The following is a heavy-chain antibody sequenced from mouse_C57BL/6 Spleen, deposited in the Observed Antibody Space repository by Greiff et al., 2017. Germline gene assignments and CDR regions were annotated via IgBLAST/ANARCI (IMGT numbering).Heavy chain of an antibody. Sequence: VQLKQSGAELVKPGASVTLSCKASGYTFTEYTIHWVKQRPGQGLEWIGWIYPGSGSIEYNEKFKDKAILTADKSSSTVYMELSRLTSEDSAVYYCTRQEGWVYYFDYWGQGTTLTVSS. J-gene: IGHJ2*01. V-gene: IGHV1-62-2*01. CDR2: IYPGSGSI. CDR3: TRQEGWVYYFDY. CDR1: GYTFTEYT. D-gene: IGHD1-1*02.